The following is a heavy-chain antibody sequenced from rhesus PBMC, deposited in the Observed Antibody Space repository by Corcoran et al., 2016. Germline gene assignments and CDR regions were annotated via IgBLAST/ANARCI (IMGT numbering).Heavy chain of an antibody. J-gene: IGHJ6*01. CDR2: ISYAGGSK. Sequence: EVQLVESGGGLAKPGGSLRLSCAASGFSFSAYYMYWVRRAPGKGLEWVSGISYAGGSKYYADSVKGRFTISRENAKNTLYLQMDSRRAEDTAVYYCARDQGVNGVDLDSWGQGVVVTVSS. CDR1: GFSFSAYY. V-gene: IGHV3S18*01. D-gene: IGHD3-34*01. CDR3: ARDQGVNGVDLDS.